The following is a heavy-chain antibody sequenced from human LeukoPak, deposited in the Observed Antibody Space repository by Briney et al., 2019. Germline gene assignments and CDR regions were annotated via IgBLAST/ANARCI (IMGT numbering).Heavy chain of an antibody. CDR3: ARAPYYDFWSGYGWFDP. D-gene: IGHD3-3*01. CDR2: INSDGSST. V-gene: IGHV3-74*01. J-gene: IGHJ5*02. CDR1: GFTFSSYL. Sequence: GGSLRLSCAASGFTFSSYLMHWVRQAPGKGLVWVSRINSDGSSTSYADSLKGRFTISRDNAKNTLYLQMNSLRAEDTAVYYCARAPYYDFWSGYGWFDPWRQGTLVTVSS.